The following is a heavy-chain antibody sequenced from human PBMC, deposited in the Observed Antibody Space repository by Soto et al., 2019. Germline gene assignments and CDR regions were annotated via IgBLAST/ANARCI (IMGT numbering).Heavy chain of an antibody. CDR1: GFTFSGYG. Sequence: QVQLVESGGGVVQPGRSLRLSCAASGFTFSGYGMHWVRQAPGKGLEWVAVISYDGSYKYYADSVKGRFTSSRDNSKNTLYLQMNSLRAEDTAVYYCAKWAGGFDYWGQGTLVTVSS. CDR3: AKWAGGFDY. V-gene: IGHV3-30*18. CDR2: ISYDGSYK. J-gene: IGHJ4*02.